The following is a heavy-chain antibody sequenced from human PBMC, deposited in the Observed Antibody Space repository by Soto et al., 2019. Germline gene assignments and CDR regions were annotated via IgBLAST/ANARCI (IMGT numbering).Heavy chain of an antibody. CDR1: GYSFTSYW. V-gene: IGHV5-10-1*01. J-gene: IGHJ6*02. D-gene: IGHD3-9*01. CDR3: ARDLLRYFDPLARYYGMDV. CDR2: IDPSDSYT. Sequence: GESLKISCKGSGYSFTSYWISWVRQMPGKGLEWMGRIDPSDSYTNYSPSFQGHVTISADKSISTAYLQWSSLKASDTAMYYCARDLLRYFDPLARYYGMDVWGQGTTVTVSS.